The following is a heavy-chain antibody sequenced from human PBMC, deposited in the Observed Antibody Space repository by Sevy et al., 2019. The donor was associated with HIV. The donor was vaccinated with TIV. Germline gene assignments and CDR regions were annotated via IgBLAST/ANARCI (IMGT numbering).Heavy chain of an antibody. Sequence: GGSLRLSCTASGFXLRNFWMSXXRQAPXXXLEWXXTIKXXXXQXYCVDSVKGRFFISRDNAKDSLYLQMNSLRAEDTALYYCXRYFTSGGANXFDYWGQGTLVTVSS. J-gene: IGHJ4*02. D-gene: IGHD2-8*01. CDR3: XRYFTSGGANXFDY. V-gene: IGHV3-7*03. CDR2: IKXXXXQX. CDR1: GFXLRNFW.